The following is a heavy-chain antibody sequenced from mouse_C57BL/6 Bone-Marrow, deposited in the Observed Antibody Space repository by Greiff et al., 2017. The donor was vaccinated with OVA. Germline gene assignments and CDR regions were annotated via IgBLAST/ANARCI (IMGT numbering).Heavy chain of an antibody. D-gene: IGHD2-12*01. CDR1: GYTFTDHT. J-gene: IGHJ4*01. CDR3: AREDYSPPHYYAMDY. V-gene: IGHV1-78*01. CDR2: IYPRDGST. Sequence: VKLMESDAELVKPGASVKISCKVSGYTFTDHTIHWMKQRPEQGLEWIGYIYPRDGSTKYNEKFKGKATLTADKSSSTAYMQLNSLTSEDSAVYFCAREDYSPPHYYAMDYWGQGTSVTVSS.